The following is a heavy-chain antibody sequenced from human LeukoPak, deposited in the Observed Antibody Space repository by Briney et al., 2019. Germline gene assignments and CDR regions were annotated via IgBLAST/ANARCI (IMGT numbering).Heavy chain of an antibody. CDR2: ITGSGGNT. CDR3: AKWGDYDVLTGYYVYDY. V-gene: IGHV3-23*01. J-gene: IGHJ4*02. Sequence: AESLTLSCSASGCTVSNCTLSWVRQHQGKGLEWVSAITGSGGNTYYADSVKGRFTISRDNSKNTVFLQMNSLRAEDTAVYYCAKWGDYDVLTGYYVYDYWGQGTLVTVSS. D-gene: IGHD3-9*01. CDR1: GCTVSNCT.